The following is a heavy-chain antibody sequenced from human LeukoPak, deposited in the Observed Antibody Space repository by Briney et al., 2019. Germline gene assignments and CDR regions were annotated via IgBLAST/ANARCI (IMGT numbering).Heavy chain of an antibody. V-gene: IGHV4-34*01. D-gene: IGHD6-19*01. Sequence: SETLSLTCAVYVGSFSDYYWSWIRQPPGKGLEWIGEINHGGSTNYNPSLKGRVTISVDTSKNQLSLKVNSVTAADTAVYYCAIEGAGMAVAGTNPDAFDIWGQGTMVTVSS. CDR1: VGSFSDYY. J-gene: IGHJ3*02. CDR2: INHGGST. CDR3: AIEGAGMAVAGTNPDAFDI.